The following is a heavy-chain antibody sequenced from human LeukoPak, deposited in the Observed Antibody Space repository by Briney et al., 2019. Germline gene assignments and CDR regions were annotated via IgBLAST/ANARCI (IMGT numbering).Heavy chain of an antibody. CDR2: ISNDGSRK. CDR3: ARDRAWNYFDY. J-gene: IGHJ4*02. CDR1: GFTFSSYW. D-gene: IGHD3-3*01. V-gene: IGHV3-30*03. Sequence: GGSLRLSCAASGFTFSSYWMNWARQAPGKGLEWVAIISNDGSRKYYAHSVEGRFTISRDNSKNTLYLQMDSLRAEDTAVYYCARDRAWNYFDYWGQGTLVTVSS.